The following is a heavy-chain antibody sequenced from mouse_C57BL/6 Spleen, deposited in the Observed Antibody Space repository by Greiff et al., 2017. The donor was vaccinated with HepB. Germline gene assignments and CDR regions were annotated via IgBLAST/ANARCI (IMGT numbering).Heavy chain of an antibody. CDR1: GYTFTSYW. D-gene: IGHD2-4*01. CDR3: ARKRGYDYDYLDY. Sequence: QVQLKQPGAELVKPGASVKLSCKASGYTFTSYWMQWVKQRPGQGLEWIGEIDPSDSYTNYNQKFKGKATLTVDTSASTAYMQLSSLTSEDSAVYYCARKRGYDYDYLDYWGQGTTLTVSS. J-gene: IGHJ2*01. V-gene: IGHV1-50*01. CDR2: IDPSDSYT.